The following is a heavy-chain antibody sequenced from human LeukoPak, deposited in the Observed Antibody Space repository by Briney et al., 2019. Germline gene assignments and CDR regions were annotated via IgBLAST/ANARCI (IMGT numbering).Heavy chain of an antibody. Sequence: GGSLRLSCAASGFTFSSYAMSWVRQAPGKGLEWVSSITGSGGSTRVDSVKDRFTISRDNSKNTLYLQMNSLRDDDTAVYFCAKNLLGSESFSWHFDLWGRGTLATVSS. CDR3: AKNLLGSESFSWHFDL. V-gene: IGHV3-23*01. CDR2: ITGSGGST. CDR1: GFTFSSYA. D-gene: IGHD1-26*01. J-gene: IGHJ2*01.